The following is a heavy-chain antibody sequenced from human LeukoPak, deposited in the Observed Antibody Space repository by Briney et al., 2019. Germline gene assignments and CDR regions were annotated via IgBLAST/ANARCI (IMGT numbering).Heavy chain of an antibody. CDR2: ISPSGGSR. Sequence: GASVKVSCKASGYTFTGYYMHWVRQAPGQGLEWMGLISPSGGSRSYAQKFQGTVTMTRDTSTSTVYMELSSLRSEDTAVYYCASVSMVRSSSWYYFDSWGQGTLVTVSS. CDR3: ASVSMVRSSSWYYFDS. CDR1: GYTFTGYY. J-gene: IGHJ4*02. D-gene: IGHD6-13*01. V-gene: IGHV1-46*01.